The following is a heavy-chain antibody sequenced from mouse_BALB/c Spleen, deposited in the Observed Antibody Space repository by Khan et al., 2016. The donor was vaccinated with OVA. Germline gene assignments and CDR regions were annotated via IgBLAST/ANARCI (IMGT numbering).Heavy chain of an antibody. V-gene: IGHV1S135*01. Sequence: VQLQQSGPELMKPGASVKMSCKASDSSFTDYYMHWMKQSHGKSLEWIGYIDPFNGSTTYNPKFKGKATLTVDKSSSTAYMHLNSLTSEDSAVYYCARNGITTWFAYWGQGTLVTVSA. CDR3: ARNGITTWFAY. CDR1: DSSFTDYY. J-gene: IGHJ3*01. CDR2: IDPFNGST. D-gene: IGHD2-4*01.